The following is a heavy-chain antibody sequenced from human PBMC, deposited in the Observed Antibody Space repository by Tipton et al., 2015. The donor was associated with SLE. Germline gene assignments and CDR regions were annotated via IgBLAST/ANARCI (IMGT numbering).Heavy chain of an antibody. V-gene: IGHV3-64*01. J-gene: IGHJ4*02. CDR3: ARGYYYDSSGYYYDFDY. D-gene: IGHD3-22*01. CDR2: ISTNGGST. CDR1: GFTFSNYV. Sequence: SLRLSCAASGFTFSNYVMHWVRQAPGKGLEYVSTISTNGGSTYYAISVRGRFTISRDNSKNSLYLQMNSLRAEDTAVYYCARGYYYDSSGYYYDFDYWGQGTLVTVSS.